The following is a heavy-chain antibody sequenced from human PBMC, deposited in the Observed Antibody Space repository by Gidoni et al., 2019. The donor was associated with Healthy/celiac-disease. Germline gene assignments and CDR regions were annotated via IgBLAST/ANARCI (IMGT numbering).Heavy chain of an antibody. CDR1: VSPISSSSYY. CDR3: AREKDAENSYGPQVYGMDV. Sequence: LQLQESGPGLVTLSATLSLTCAVSVSPISSSSYYWGCIRQPPGKGLEWIGSIFYSGSTYYNPSLKSRVTIAVDTTKNKFSLKMSYVTDADTAVYYWAREKDAENSYGPQVYGMDVWGQGTTVTVSS. V-gene: IGHV4-39*02. D-gene: IGHD5-18*01. CDR2: IFYSGST. J-gene: IGHJ6*02.